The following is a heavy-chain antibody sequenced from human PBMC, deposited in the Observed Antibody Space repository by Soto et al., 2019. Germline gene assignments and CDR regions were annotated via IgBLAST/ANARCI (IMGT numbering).Heavy chain of an antibody. CDR2: IYYSGST. CDR1: GGSISSSSYY. Sequence: QLQLQESGPGLVKPSETLSLTCTVSGGSISSSSYYWGWIRQPPGKGLEWIGSIYYSGSTHYNPSLKSRVTLSVDTSKNQFSLKLSSVTAADTAVYYCARVGYSYGYSWVIGWFDPWGQGTLVTVSS. CDR3: ARVGYSYGYSWVIGWFDP. D-gene: IGHD5-18*01. J-gene: IGHJ5*02. V-gene: IGHV4-39*01.